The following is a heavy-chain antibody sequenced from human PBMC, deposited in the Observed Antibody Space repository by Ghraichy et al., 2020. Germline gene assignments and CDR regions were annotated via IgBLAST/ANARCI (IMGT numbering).Heavy chain of an antibody. D-gene: IGHD6-19*01. V-gene: IGHV4-34*01. Sequence: SETLSLTCAVYGGSFSGYYWSWIRQPPGKGLEWIGEINHSGSTNYNPSLKSRVTISVDTSKNQFSLKLSSVTAADTAVYYCARDRGWSVRGYYFDYWGQGTLVTVSS. J-gene: IGHJ4*02. CDR3: ARDRGWSVRGYYFDY. CDR2: INHSGST. CDR1: GGSFSGYY.